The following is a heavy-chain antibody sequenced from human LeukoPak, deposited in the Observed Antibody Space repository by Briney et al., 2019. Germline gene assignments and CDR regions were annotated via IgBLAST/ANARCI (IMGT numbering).Heavy chain of an antibody. V-gene: IGHV1-69*06. J-gene: IGHJ4*02. Sequence: SVKVSCKASGGTFSSYAISWVRQAPGQGLEWMGGIIPIFGTANYAQKFQGRVTMTEDTSTDTAYMELSSLRSEDTAVYYCATGATYYYGSGSYPDWGQGTLVTVSS. CDR2: IIPIFGTA. CDR1: GGTFSSYA. CDR3: ATGATYYYGSGSYPD. D-gene: IGHD3-10*01.